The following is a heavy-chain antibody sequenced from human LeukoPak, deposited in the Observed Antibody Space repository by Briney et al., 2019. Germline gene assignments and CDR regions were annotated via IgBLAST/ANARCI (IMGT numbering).Heavy chain of an antibody. CDR3: ARVRSGSYSAIDY. J-gene: IGHJ4*02. CDR1: GYTFTGYY. V-gene: IGHV1-2*02. Sequence: ASVKVSCKASGYTFTGYYMHWVRQAPGQGLEWMGWINPNSGGTNYAQKFQGRVTMTRDTSISTAYMELSRLRSDDTAVYYCARVRSGSYSAIDYWGQGTLVTVSS. D-gene: IGHD1-26*01. CDR2: INPNSGGT.